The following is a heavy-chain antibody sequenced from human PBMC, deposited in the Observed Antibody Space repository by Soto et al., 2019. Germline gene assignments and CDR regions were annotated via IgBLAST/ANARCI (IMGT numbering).Heavy chain of an antibody. V-gene: IGHV3-23*01. CDR1: GFTFSSYA. Sequence: GGSLRLSCAASGFTFSSYAASWVRQAPGKGLEWVSTISASGGSTFYSGSVKGRFTISRDNSKNTLYLQMNSLRAEDTALYYCAKIYYDTSGFPYFTHWGQGTLVTVSS. CDR3: AKIYYDTSGFPYFTH. CDR2: ISASGGST. J-gene: IGHJ4*02. D-gene: IGHD3-22*01.